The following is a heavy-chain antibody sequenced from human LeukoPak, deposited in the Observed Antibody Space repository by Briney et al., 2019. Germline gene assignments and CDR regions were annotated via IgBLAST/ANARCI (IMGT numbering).Heavy chain of an antibody. Sequence: PGRSLRLSCAASGFTFSSYAMHWVRQAPGKGLEWVAVISYDGSNKYYADSVKGRFTISRDNSKNTLYLQMNSLRAEDTAVYYCASMGTLTAVAGHGFDYWGQGTLVTVSS. CDR3: ASMGTLTAVAGHGFDY. V-gene: IGHV3-30-3*01. CDR1: GFTFSSYA. J-gene: IGHJ4*02. CDR2: ISYDGSNK. D-gene: IGHD6-19*01.